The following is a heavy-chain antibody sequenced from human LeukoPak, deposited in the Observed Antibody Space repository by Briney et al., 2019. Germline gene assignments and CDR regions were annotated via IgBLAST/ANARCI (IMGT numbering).Heavy chain of an antibody. CDR2: INPNSGGT. J-gene: IGHJ4*02. D-gene: IGHD6-19*01. V-gene: IGHV1-2*02. Sequence: GASVKVSCKASGYTFTGYYMHWVRQAPGQGLEWMGWINPNSGGTNYAQKFQGRVTMTRDTSISTAYMELSRLRSDDTAVYYCARDKRIAVGWYQSGMGFDYWGQGTLVTVSS. CDR1: GYTFTGYY. CDR3: ARDKRIAVGWYQSGMGFDY.